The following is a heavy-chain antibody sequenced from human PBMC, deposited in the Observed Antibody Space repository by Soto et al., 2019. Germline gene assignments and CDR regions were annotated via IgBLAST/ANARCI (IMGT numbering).Heavy chain of an antibody. CDR2: IIPMYGTV. D-gene: IGHD3-3*01. CDR1: GGTFSSYV. V-gene: IGHV1-69*06. Sequence: VASVKVSCKASGGTFSSYVISWVRQAPGQGPEWMGGIIPMYGTVNYAQKFQDRVTIIADTSTSTAYMELSSLRSEDTAVYYCARDSGGMGVYDFWSGKKSITQAYYYYYGMDVWGQGTTVTVSS. J-gene: IGHJ6*02. CDR3: ARDSGGMGVYDFWSGKKSITQAYYYYYGMDV.